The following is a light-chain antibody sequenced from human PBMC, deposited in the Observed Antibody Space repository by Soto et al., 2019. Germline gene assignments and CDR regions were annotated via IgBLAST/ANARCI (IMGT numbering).Light chain of an antibody. J-gene: IGLJ2*01. CDR1: SSDVANDKF. CDR3: CSYAGSYTLV. CDR2: EGT. Sequence: QSVLTQPASVSGSPGQSINVSCTGASSDVANDKFVSWYQQHPGKAPKLMIYEGTKRPSGVSDRFSGSKSGNTASLTISGLQAEDEADYYCCSYAGSYTLVFGGGTKVTVL. V-gene: IGLV2-23*01.